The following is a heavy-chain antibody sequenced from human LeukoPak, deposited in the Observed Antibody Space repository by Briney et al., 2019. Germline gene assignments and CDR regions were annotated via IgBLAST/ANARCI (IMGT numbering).Heavy chain of an antibody. CDR3: AKRARTGYYFDY. CDR2: ISYDGSNK. V-gene: IGHV3-30*18. J-gene: IGHJ4*02. CDR1: GFTFSSYG. D-gene: IGHD1-14*01. Sequence: GGSLRLSCAASGFTFSSYGMSWVRQAPGKGLEWVSVISYDGSNKYYADSVKGRFTISRDNSKNTLYLQMNSLRAEDTAVYYCAKRARTGYYFDYWGQGTLVTVSS.